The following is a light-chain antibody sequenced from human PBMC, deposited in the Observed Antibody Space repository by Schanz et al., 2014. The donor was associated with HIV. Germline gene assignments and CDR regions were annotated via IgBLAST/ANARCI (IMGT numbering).Light chain of an antibody. CDR3: SSSAGSDNLV. V-gene: IGLV2-8*01. Sequence: QSVLTQPPSASGSPGQSVTISCTGTSNDIGAYRYVSWYQHHPGRAPRLLIYEVTKRPSGVPGRFSGSKSGNTASLTVSGLQVDDEADYYCSSSAGSDNLVFGGGTKVTVL. CDR2: EVT. J-gene: IGLJ2*01. CDR1: SNDIGAYRY.